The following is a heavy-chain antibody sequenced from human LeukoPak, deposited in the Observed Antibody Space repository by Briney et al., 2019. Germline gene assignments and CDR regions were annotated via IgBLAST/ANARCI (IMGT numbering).Heavy chain of an antibody. CDR1: GSVFYNYA. CDR2: VSGDGVRT. V-gene: IGHV3-23*01. J-gene: IGHJ4*02. Sequence: GGSLRLSCTGSVFYNYAVNWVRQAPEKGLEWVSAVSGDGVRTFYADSVKGRFTISRDNSMNTVSLQMNSLRAGDTAVYYCAKEQDNRLLLSHFDYWGQGILVTVSS. CDR3: AKEQDNRLLLSHFDY. D-gene: IGHD2-2*01.